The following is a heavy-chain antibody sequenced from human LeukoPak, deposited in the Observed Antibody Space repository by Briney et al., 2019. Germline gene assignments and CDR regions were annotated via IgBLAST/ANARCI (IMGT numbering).Heavy chain of an antibody. CDR3: ARISDHNWYFDL. CDR2: MNPSSGYT. Sequence: ASVKVSCKASVYPFTTYDINWVRKATGQGLEGMGWMNPSSGYTGYSQKFQGRVTMTRNTPITTAYMELSSLRSEDTAVYYCARISDHNWYFDLWGRGTLVTVSS. D-gene: IGHD1-14*01. J-gene: IGHJ2*01. CDR1: VYPFTTYD. V-gene: IGHV1-8*01.